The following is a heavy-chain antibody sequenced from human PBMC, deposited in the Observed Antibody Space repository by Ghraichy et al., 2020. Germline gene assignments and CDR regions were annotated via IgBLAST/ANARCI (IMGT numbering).Heavy chain of an antibody. Sequence: ASVKVSCKASGYTFTRYGISWVRQAPGQGLEWMGWISAHNGDRKYVQKFQDRVTMTIDTSTNTAYMELRSLQSDDTAVYYCAREALGVRFWGSEYWGQGTLVTVSS. CDR1: GYTFTRYG. V-gene: IGHV1-18*01. J-gene: IGHJ4*02. D-gene: IGHD3-3*01. CDR3: AREALGVRFWGSEY. CDR2: ISAHNGDR.